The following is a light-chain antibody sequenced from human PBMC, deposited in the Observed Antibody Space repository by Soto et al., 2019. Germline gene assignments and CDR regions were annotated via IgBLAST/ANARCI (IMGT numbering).Light chain of an antibody. Sequence: DIHMTQSPSALSVTVGDRVTITCRTSQNINAWLAWYQQRPGQAPKLLIYDASTVQSGVPSRFSGSGSGTEFTLTISRLEPEDFAVYYCQQYGSSGTFGQGTKVDIK. CDR2: DAS. V-gene: IGKV1-5*01. CDR3: QQYGSSGT. J-gene: IGKJ1*01. CDR1: QNINAW.